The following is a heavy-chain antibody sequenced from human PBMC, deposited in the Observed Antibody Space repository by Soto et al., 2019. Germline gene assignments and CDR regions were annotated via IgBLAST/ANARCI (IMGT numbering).Heavy chain of an antibody. Sequence: EVQLVESGGGLVKPGGSLRLSCAASGFTFSSYSMNWVRQAPGKGLEWVSSISSSSSYIYYAGSVKGRFTISRDNAKNALSLQINSLRAEDTSVYYCARYRVWWLRRSDSFDIRGQGKMVTVSS. J-gene: IGHJ3*02. D-gene: IGHD2-15*01. CDR1: GFTFSSYS. CDR3: ARYRVWWLRRSDSFDI. V-gene: IGHV3-21*01. CDR2: ISSSSSYI.